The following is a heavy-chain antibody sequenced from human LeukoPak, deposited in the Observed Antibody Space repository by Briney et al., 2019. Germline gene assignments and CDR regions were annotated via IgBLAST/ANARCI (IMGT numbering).Heavy chain of an antibody. Sequence: GGSLRLSCAASGFTFSSYEMNWVRQAPGKGLEWVSYISSSGTNIKYADSVKGRFTISRGNAKNSVYLQMNSLRAEDTAVYYCARDIKGQYQDAFDIWGQGTMVTVSS. CDR1: GFTFSSYE. V-gene: IGHV3-48*03. D-gene: IGHD2-2*01. CDR3: ARDIKGQYQDAFDI. J-gene: IGHJ3*02. CDR2: ISSSGTNI.